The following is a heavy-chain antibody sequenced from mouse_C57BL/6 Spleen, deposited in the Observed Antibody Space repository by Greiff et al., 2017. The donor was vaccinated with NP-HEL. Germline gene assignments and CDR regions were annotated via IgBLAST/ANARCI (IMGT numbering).Heavy chain of an antibody. D-gene: IGHD2-5*01. CDR3: ARSYYSKGGPFDY. Sequence: DVKLVESGGGLVKPGSSMKLSCTASGFTFSDYYMAWVRQVPEKGLEWVANINYDGSSTYYLDSLKSRFIISRDNAKNILYLQMSSLKSEDTATYYCARSYYSKGGPFDYWGQGTTLTVSS. J-gene: IGHJ2*01. CDR2: INYDGSST. V-gene: IGHV5-16*01. CDR1: GFTFSDYY.